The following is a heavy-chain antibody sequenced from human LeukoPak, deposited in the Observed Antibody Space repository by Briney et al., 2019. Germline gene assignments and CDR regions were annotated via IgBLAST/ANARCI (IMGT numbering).Heavy chain of an antibody. V-gene: IGHV3-7*01. J-gene: IGHJ4*02. CDR3: TRDRSRAEDD. D-gene: IGHD1-14*01. Sequence: GGSLRLSRAASGFTFSGPWMSWVRQAPGKGLEWVANINQGGSDKYYVDSVKGRFTISRDNANNLLYLQMNSLRGEDTAVYYCTRDRSRAEDDWGQGTLVTVSS. CDR2: INQGGSDK. CDR1: GFTFSGPW.